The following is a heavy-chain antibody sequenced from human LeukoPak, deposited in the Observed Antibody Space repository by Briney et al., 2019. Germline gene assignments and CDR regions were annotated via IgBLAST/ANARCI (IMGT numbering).Heavy chain of an antibody. V-gene: IGHV3-21*01. CDR2: ISSSSGYI. Sequence: GGSLRLSCAASGLTFSSYSMNWVRQAPGKGLEWVSSISSSSGYIYYADSVKGRFTISRDNAKNSLYLQMNSLRAEDTAVYYCARSGVQWQWLLTYDAFDIWGQGTMVTVSS. CDR1: GLTFSSYS. CDR3: ARSGVQWQWLLTYDAFDI. D-gene: IGHD6-19*01. J-gene: IGHJ3*02.